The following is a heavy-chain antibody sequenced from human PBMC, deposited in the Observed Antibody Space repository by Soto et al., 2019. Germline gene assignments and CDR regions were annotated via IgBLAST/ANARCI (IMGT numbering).Heavy chain of an antibody. CDR1: GGSISSGDYY. D-gene: IGHD3-10*01. CDR2: IHDSGST. V-gene: IGHV4-31*03. CDR3: ARARGDGTNHRAPWFEP. Sequence: PSETLSLTCTVSGGSISSGDYYWSWIRQHPGKGREWIGYIHDSGSTYYSPSLRSRGTISVDTSENHFTLRLTSVTASDTAVFYSARARGDGTNHRAPWFEPWRQATLVTVSS. J-gene: IGHJ5*01.